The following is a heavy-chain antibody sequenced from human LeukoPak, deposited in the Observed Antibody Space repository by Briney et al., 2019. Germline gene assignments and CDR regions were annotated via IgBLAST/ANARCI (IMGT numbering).Heavy chain of an antibody. V-gene: IGHV4-34*01. CDR1: GGSFSGYY. J-gene: IGHJ5*02. D-gene: IGHD6-13*01. CDR3: ARRRYSSSWYFLGYMS. CDR2: INHSGST. Sequence: SETLSLTCAVYGGSFSGYYWSWIRQPPGKGLEWIGEINHSGSTNYNPSLKSRVTISVDTSKNQFSLKLSSVTAADTAVYYCARRRYSSSWYFLGYMSWSQGTLVTVSS.